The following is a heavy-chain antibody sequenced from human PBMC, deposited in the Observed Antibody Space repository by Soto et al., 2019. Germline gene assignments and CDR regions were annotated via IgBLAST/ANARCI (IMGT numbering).Heavy chain of an antibody. D-gene: IGHD5-12*01. CDR3: ARGLWLQNFDY. J-gene: IGHJ4*02. CDR1: GGTFSSYA. V-gene: IGHV1-69*06. CDR2: IIPIFGTA. Sequence: VASVKVSCKASGGTFSSYAISWVRQAPGQGLEWMGGIIPIFGTANYAQKFQGRVTITADKSTSTAYMELSSLRSEDTAVYYCARGLWLQNFDYWGQGTLVTVSS.